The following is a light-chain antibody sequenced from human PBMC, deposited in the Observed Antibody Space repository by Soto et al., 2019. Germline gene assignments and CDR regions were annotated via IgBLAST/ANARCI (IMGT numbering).Light chain of an antibody. J-gene: IGKJ5*01. CDR2: AAS. CDR1: QSISIY. Sequence: DIHLTQSPSSLSASVGYTFNITCRTSQSISIYLNWYQQKPGKAPKLLIYAASSLQSGVPSRLSGSGYGTEFTLTIRSMQPEDFETYYCQQSFRSTITFGQGTRLEIK. CDR3: QQSFRSTIT. V-gene: IGKV1-39*01.